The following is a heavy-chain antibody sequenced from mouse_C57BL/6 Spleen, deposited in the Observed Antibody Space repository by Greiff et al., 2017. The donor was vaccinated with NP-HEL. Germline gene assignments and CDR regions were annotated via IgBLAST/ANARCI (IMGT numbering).Heavy chain of an antibody. CDR2: ISYDGSN. Sequence: ESVPGLVKPSQSLSLTCSVTGYSITSGYYWNWIRQFPVNKLEWMGYISYDGSNNYNPSLKNRISITRDTSKNQFFLKLNSVTTEDTATYYCASYDYDVSFDSWGQGTTLTVSS. CDR3: ASYDYDVSFDS. D-gene: IGHD2-4*01. J-gene: IGHJ2*01. CDR1: GYSITSGYY. V-gene: IGHV3-6*01.